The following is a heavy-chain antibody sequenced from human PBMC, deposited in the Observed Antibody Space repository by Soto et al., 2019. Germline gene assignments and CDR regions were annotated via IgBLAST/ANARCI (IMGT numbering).Heavy chain of an antibody. CDR2: IIPIFGTA. CDR1: GGTFSSYA. CDR3: ARGGSGWCVFYS. V-gene: IGHV1-69*13. Sequence: SEKVACTASGGTFSSYAISWVRQAPGQGLEWMGGIIPIFGTANYAQKFQGRVTITADESTSTAYMELSSLRSEDTAVLCGARGGSGWCVFYSCGQGTIV. J-gene: IGHJ3*02. D-gene: IGHD3-16*01.